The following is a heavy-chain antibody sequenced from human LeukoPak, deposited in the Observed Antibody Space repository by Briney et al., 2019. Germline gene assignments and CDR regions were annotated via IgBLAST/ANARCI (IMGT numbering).Heavy chain of an antibody. CDR1: GDSVSSGNYY. Sequence: SETLSLTCTVSGDSVSSGNYYLSWIRQPPGKGLDWVTYMSPSGTTKYNPSLKSRVTTSVDTSRTQFSLRLSSVTAADTAVYYCARGQDDRSGTFDYWGQGILVTVSS. CDR3: ARGQDDRSGTFDY. CDR2: MSPSGTT. D-gene: IGHD3-22*01. J-gene: IGHJ4*02. V-gene: IGHV4-61*01.